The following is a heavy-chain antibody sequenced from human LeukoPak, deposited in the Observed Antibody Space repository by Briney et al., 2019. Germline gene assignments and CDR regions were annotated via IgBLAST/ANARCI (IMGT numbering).Heavy chain of an antibody. Sequence: GGSLRLSCAASGFTFSSYGMHWVRQAPGKGLEWVAVISYDGSNKYYADSVKGRFTISRDNSKNTLYLQMNSLRAEDTAVYYCAKDRMNIVLIAPDYWGQGTLVTVSS. CDR1: GFTFSSYG. D-gene: IGHD2-8*01. CDR3: AKDRMNIVLIAPDY. CDR2: ISYDGSNK. J-gene: IGHJ4*02. V-gene: IGHV3-30*19.